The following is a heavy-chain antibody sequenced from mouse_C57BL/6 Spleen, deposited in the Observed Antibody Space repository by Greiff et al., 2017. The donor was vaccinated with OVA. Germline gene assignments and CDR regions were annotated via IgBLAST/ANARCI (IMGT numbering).Heavy chain of an antibody. Sequence: QVQLQQPGAELVRPGSSVKLSCKASGYTFTSYWMDWVKQRPGQGLEWIGNIYPSDSETHYNQKFKDKATLTVDKSSSTAYMQLSSLTSEDSAVYYCARGRIYDGYWYFDVWGTGTTVTVSS. D-gene: IGHD2-3*01. V-gene: IGHV1-61*01. CDR3: ARGRIYDGYWYFDV. J-gene: IGHJ1*03. CDR2: IYPSDSET. CDR1: GYTFTSYW.